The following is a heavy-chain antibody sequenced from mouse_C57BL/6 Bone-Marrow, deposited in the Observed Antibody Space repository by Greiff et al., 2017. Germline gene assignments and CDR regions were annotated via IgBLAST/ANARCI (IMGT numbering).Heavy chain of an antibody. CDR1: GYTFTNYW. D-gene: IGHD2-1*01. CDR2: IYPGGGYT. V-gene: IGHV1-63*01. J-gene: IGHJ2*01. Sequence: VQLQQSGAELVRPGTSVKMSCKASGYTFTNYWIGWAQQRPGHGLEWIGDIYPGGGYTNYNEKFKGKATLTADKSSSTAYMQCSSLTSEDSAIYYCARYALYGNYDYWGQGTTLTVSS. CDR3: ARYALYGNYDY.